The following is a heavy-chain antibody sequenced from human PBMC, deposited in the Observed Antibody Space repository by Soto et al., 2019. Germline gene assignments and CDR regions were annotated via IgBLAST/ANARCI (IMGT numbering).Heavy chain of an antibody. V-gene: IGHV5-51*01. Sequence: GESLKISCKGSGYSFTSYWIGWVRQMAGKGLEWMGIIYPGDSDTRYSPSFQGQVTISADKSISTVYLQWSSLKASDTAMYYCASAATAMVSDDAFDIWGPGTMVTVS. CDR3: ASAATAMVSDDAFDI. J-gene: IGHJ3*02. CDR2: IYPGDSDT. CDR1: GYSFTSYW. D-gene: IGHD5-18*01.